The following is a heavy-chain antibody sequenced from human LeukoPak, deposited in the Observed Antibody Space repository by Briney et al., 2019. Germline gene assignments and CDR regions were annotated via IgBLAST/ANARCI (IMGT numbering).Heavy chain of an antibody. D-gene: IGHD1-26*01. V-gene: IGHV4-38-2*02. Sequence: PSETLSLTCAVSGYSISSGYYWGWIRHPPGKGLGWTGSIYHSGSTYYNPSLKSRVTISVDTSKNQFSLKLSSVTAADTAVYYCARDGGIVGATTFDYWGQGTLVTVSS. CDR2: IYHSGST. CDR1: GYSISSGYY. CDR3: ARDGGIVGATTFDY. J-gene: IGHJ4*02.